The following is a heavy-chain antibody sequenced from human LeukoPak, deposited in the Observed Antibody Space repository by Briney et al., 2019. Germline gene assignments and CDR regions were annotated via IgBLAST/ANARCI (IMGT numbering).Heavy chain of an antibody. J-gene: IGHJ4*02. Sequence: SETLSLTCTVSGGSTSSGDYYWSWIRQPPGKGLEWIGYIYYSGSTYYNPSLKSRVTISVDTSKNQFSLKLSSVTAADTAVYYCARGQYYYGSGSYAVDYWGQGTLVTVSS. CDR3: ARGQYYYGSGSYAVDY. CDR2: IYYSGST. D-gene: IGHD3-10*01. CDR1: GGSTSSGDYY. V-gene: IGHV4-30-4*01.